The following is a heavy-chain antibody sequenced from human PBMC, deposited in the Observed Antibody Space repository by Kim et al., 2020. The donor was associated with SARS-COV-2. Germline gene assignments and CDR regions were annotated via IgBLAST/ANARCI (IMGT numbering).Heavy chain of an antibody. J-gene: IGHJ5*02. D-gene: IGHD3-10*01. Sequence: SETLSLTCTVSGGSISYYYWNWIRQPPGKGLEWIGYISHSGRPNYNPSLGSRVTISVDTSKNEFSLRLSSVTAADTAVYFCSREEMVRGGAIGGWFDPWG. V-gene: IGHV4-59*12. CDR2: ISHSGRP. CDR3: SREEMVRGGAIGGWFDP. CDR1: GGSISYYY.